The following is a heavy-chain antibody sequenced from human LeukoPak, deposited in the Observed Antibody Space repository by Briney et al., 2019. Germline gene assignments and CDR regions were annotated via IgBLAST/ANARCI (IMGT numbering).Heavy chain of an antibody. CDR2: IYYSGST. CDR3: ASVDTAMVPDY. V-gene: IGHV4-39*01. D-gene: IGHD5-18*01. J-gene: IGHJ4*01. Sequence: PSETLSLTCTVSGGSISGSSDYWGWSRQPPGKGLEWIGSIYYSGSTYYNPSLKSRVTISVDTSKNQFSLKLSSVTAADTAVYYCASVDTAMVPDYWGHGTLVTVSS. CDR1: GGSISGSSDY.